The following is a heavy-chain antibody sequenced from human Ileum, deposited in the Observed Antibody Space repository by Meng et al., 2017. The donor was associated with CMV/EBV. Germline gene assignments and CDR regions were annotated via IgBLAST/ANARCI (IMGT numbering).Heavy chain of an antibody. CDR2: ICGTGTT. V-gene: IGHV4-4*07. Sequence: QVLFHESGPGLVRPSETLSINCTVAGDCRSTSSWTWIRQSAGSRLEWIGRICGTGTTNYNPSFKSRVTLSLDKSKNQFSLKLSSVTAADTAVYYCARRIREVREISWENWLAPWGQGTLVTVSS. J-gene: IGHJ5*02. CDR3: ARRIREVREISWENWLAP. CDR1: GDCRSTSS. D-gene: IGHD3-10*01.